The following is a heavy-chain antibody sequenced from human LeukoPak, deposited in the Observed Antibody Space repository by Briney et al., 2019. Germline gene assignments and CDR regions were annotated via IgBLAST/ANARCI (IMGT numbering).Heavy chain of an antibody. Sequence: RASETLSLTCTVSNGSMNNYYWSWIRQPPGKGLEWIGYIYYSGSTTYNPSLKSRVTISVDTSKSQFSLKLSSVTAADTAVYFCAGTGDSSGYAPFDYWGQGTLVTVSS. V-gene: IGHV4-59*03. D-gene: IGHD3-22*01. CDR2: IYYSGST. CDR1: NGSMNNYY. CDR3: AGTGDSSGYAPFDY. J-gene: IGHJ4*02.